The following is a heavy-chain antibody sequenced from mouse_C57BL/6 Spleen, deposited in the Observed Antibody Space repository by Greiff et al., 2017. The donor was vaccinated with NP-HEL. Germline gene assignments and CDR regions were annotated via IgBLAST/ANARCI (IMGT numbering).Heavy chain of an antibody. V-gene: IGHV1-55*01. CDR1: GYTFTSYW. Sequence: VQLQQPGAELVKPGASVKMSCKASGYTFTSYWITWVKQRPGQGLEWIGDIYPGSGSTNYNEKFKSKATLTVDTSSSTAYMQLSSLTSEDSAVYYCARPYDYDGYAMDYWGQGTSVTVSS. CDR2: IYPGSGST. D-gene: IGHD2-4*01. J-gene: IGHJ4*01. CDR3: ARPYDYDGYAMDY.